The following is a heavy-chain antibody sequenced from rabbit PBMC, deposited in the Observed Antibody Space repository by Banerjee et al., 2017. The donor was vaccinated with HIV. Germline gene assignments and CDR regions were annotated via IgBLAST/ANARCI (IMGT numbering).Heavy chain of an antibody. J-gene: IGHJ4*01. D-gene: IGHD8-1*01. CDR3: ARRYADSSRYTDL. CDR1: GFSFSSSDY. CDR2: IHTGSGST. V-gene: IGHV1S40*01. Sequence: QSLEESGGDLVKPGASLTITCTASGFSFSSSDYMCWVRQAPGKGLEWIACIHTGSGSTYYASWVNGRFTISRSTSLNTVTLQMTSLTAADTATYFCARRYADSSRYTDLWGPGTLVTVS.